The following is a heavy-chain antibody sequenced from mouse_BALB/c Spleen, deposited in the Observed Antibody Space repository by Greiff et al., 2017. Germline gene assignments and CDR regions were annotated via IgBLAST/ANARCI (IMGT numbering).Heavy chain of an antibody. CDR1: GFTFSSYA. Sequence: EVQLVESGGGLVKPGGSLKLSCAASGFTFSSYAMSWVRQTPEKRLEWVASISSGGSTYYPDSVKGRFTISRDNARNILYLQMSSLRSEDTAMYYCARGGRGDAMDYWGQGTSVTVSS. CDR3: ARGGRGDAMDY. J-gene: IGHJ4*01. V-gene: IGHV5-6-5*01. CDR2: ISSGGST.